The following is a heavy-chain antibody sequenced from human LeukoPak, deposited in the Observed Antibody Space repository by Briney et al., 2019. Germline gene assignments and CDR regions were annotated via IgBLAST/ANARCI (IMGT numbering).Heavy chain of an antibody. V-gene: IGHV4-34*01. CDR1: GGSFSGYY. D-gene: IGHD2-15*01. J-gene: IGHJ4*02. CDR3: ARGRGVSLVVVATIFDY. Sequence: SETLSLTCAVYGGSFSGYYWSWIRQPPGKGLEWIGEINHSGSTNYNPSLKSRVTISVDTSKNQFSLKLSSVTAADTAVYYCARGRGVSLVVVATIFDYWGQGTLVTVSS. CDR2: INHSGST.